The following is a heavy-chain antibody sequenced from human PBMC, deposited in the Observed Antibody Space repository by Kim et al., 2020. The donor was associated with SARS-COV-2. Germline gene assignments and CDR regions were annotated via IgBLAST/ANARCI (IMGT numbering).Heavy chain of an antibody. D-gene: IGHD3-3*01. J-gene: IGHJ4*02. CDR2: IIPILGIA. CDR1: GGTFSSYT. Sequence: SVKVSCKASGGTFSSYTISWVRQAPGQGLEWMGRIIPILGIANYAQKFQGRVTITADKSTSTAYMELSSLRSEDTAVYYCAREGREVYYDFWSGSPGGLDYWGQGTLVTVSS. CDR3: AREGREVYYDFWSGSPGGLDY. V-gene: IGHV1-69*04.